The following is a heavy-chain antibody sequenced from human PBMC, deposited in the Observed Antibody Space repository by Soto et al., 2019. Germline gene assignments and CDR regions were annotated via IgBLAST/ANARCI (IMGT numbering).Heavy chain of an antibody. D-gene: IGHD3-9*01. CDR3: ADLTWTGSYFP. Sequence: EVQLVESGGDLVQPGGSLRLSCVASGFTLSDHYLDWFRQAPGKGLAWVGRIRNEPKSYITDYAESVKGRFTISRDDSKNSLCLQMNSLTTEDTAIYYCADLTWTGSYFPWGQGTLVTVSS. CDR1: GFTLSDHY. CDR2: IRNEPKSYIT. V-gene: IGHV3-72*01. J-gene: IGHJ5*02.